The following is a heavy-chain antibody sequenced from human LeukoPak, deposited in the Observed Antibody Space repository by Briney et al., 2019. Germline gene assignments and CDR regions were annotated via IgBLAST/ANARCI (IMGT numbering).Heavy chain of an antibody. CDR3: ARQSSGWQYSYFYYYMDV. CDR1: GYSFTSYW. CDR2: IYPGDSDT. J-gene: IGHJ6*03. V-gene: IGHV5-51*01. Sequence: GESLKISCKGSGYSFTSYWIGWVRQMPGKGLEWMGIIYPGDSDTRYSPSFQGQVTISADKSISTAYLQWSSLKASDTAMYYCARQSSGWQYSYFYYYMDVWGKGTTVTVSS. D-gene: IGHD6-19*01.